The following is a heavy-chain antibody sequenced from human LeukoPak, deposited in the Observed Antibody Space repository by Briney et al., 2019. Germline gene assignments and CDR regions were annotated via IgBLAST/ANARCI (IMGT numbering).Heavy chain of an antibody. CDR2: INHSGST. CDR1: GGSFSGYY. J-gene: IGHJ4*02. Sequence: PSETLSLTCAVYGGSFSGYYWSWIRQPPGKGLEWIGEINHSGSTNYNPSLKSRVTISVDTSKNQFSPKLSSVTAADTAVYYCARHGVRGVAISRLDYWGQGTLVTVSS. D-gene: IGHD3-10*01. V-gene: IGHV4-34*01. CDR3: ARHGVRGVAISRLDY.